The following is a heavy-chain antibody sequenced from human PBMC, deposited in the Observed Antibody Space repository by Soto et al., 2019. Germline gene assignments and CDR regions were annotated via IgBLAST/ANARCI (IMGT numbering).Heavy chain of an antibody. CDR1: GASVSSDSYS. Sequence: LQESGPGLVKPSETLSLTCTVSGASVSSDSYSWSWIRQPPGKGLEWIGCFYFTGSTKINPSLQNRVVRSVHESKNQMSLRLNSVTAGDTAVYYCVKDPRFYGMDVWGQGTTVTVSS. CDR3: VKDPRFYGMDV. CDR2: FYFTGST. V-gene: IGHV4-61*01. J-gene: IGHJ6*02.